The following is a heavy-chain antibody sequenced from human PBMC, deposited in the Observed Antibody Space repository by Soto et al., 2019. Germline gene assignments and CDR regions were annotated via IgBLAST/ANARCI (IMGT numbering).Heavy chain of an antibody. CDR2: ISSSSSTI. D-gene: IGHD1-7*01. CDR1: GFTFSSYS. V-gene: IGHV3-48*01. Sequence: PGESLKISCAASGFTFSSYSMNWVRQAPGKGLEWVSYISSSSSTIYYADSVKGRFTISRDNAKNSLYLQMNSLRAEDTAVYYCARVLNYVLFAYWGQGTLFTV. J-gene: IGHJ4*02. CDR3: ARVLNYVLFAY.